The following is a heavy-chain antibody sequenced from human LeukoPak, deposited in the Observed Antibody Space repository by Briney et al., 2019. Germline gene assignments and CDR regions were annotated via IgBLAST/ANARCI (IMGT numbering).Heavy chain of an antibody. D-gene: IGHD6-19*01. CDR3: ARGSICSSGWDYYFDY. Sequence: SETLSLTCTVSGGSISSYYWSWIRQPAGKGLEWIGRIYTNGSTNYNPSLKSRVTMSVDTSKNQFSLKLSSVTAADTAVYYCARGSICSSGWDYYFDYWGQGTLVTVSS. J-gene: IGHJ4*02. CDR2: IYTNGST. V-gene: IGHV4-4*07. CDR1: GGSISSYY.